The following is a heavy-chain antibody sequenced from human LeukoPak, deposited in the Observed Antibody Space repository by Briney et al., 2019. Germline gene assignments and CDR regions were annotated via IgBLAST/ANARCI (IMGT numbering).Heavy chain of an antibody. V-gene: IGHV4-59*12. Sequence: PSETLSLTCTVSGGSISTYSWSWIRQPPGKGLEWIGYITYSGTTNYNPSLKSRVTMSVDTSKNQFSLNLISVTAADTAVFYCARYGSGSYLDYWGQGTLVTVSS. CDR2: ITYSGTT. CDR1: GGSISTYS. D-gene: IGHD3-10*01. CDR3: ARYGSGSYLDY. J-gene: IGHJ4*02.